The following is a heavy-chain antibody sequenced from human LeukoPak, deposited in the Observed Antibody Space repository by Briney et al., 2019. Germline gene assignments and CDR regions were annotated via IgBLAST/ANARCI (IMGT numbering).Heavy chain of an antibody. D-gene: IGHD4-17*01. V-gene: IGHV3-33*01. CDR3: ARDWHDYGDYYYYYGMDV. J-gene: IGHJ6*02. CDR1: GFTFSSYG. Sequence: GGSLRLSCAASGFTFSSYGMHWVRQAPGKGLEWVAVIWYDGSNKYYADSVKGRFTISRDNSKNTLYLQMNSLRAEDTAVYYCARDWHDYGDYYYYYGMDVWGQGTTVTVSS. CDR2: IWYDGSNK.